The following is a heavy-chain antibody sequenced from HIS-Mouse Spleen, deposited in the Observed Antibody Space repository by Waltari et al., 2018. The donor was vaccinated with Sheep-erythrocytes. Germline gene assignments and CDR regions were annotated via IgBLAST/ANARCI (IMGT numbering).Heavy chain of an antibody. D-gene: IGHD1-26*01. CDR2: ISSSSSYK. J-gene: IGHJ4*02. CDR3: ARAIVGATRGVFDY. Sequence: EVQLVESGGGLVKPGGSLRLSCAASGFTFSSYSMNWVRQAPGKGVEWVSSISSSSSYKYYADSVKGRFTISRDNAKNSLYLQMNSLRAEDTAVYYCARAIVGATRGVFDYWGQGTLVTVSS. V-gene: IGHV3-21*01. CDR1: GFTFSSYS.